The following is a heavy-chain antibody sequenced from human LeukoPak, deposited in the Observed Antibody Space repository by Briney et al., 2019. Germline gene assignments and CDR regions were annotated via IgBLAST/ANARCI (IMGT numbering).Heavy chain of an antibody. V-gene: IGHV1-24*01. D-gene: IGHD1-26*01. J-gene: IGHJ4*02. CDR2: FDPEDGET. CDR3: ATGYSGSYWGLFDY. Sequence: GASVKVSCKVSGYTLTELSMHWVRQAPGKGLEWMGGFDPEDGETIYAQKFQGRVTMTEDTSTDTAYMELSSLRSEDTAVYYCATGYSGSYWGLFDYWGQGTLVTVPS. CDR1: GYTLTELS.